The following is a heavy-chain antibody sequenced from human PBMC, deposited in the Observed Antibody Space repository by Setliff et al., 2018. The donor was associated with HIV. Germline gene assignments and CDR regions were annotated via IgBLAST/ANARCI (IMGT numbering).Heavy chain of an antibody. V-gene: IGHV3-15*05. CDR3: AKGNYYGSGSYYYDAFDI. CDR1: GFTFDDAW. J-gene: IGHJ3*02. CDR2: IKRKSDGDTT. D-gene: IGHD3-10*01. Sequence: GGSLRLSCVASGFTFDDAWMNWVRRAPGKGLEWVSRIKRKSDGDTTDYAAPVKGRFTISRDDSKNTLYLQMNSLRAEDTALYYCAKGNYYGSGSYYYDAFDIWGQGTMVTVSS.